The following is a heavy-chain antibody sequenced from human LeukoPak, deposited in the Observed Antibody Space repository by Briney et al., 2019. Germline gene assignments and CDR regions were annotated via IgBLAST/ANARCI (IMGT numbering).Heavy chain of an antibody. Sequence: SSETLSLTCAVYGGSFSGYYWSWIRQPPGKGLEWIGEINHSGSTNYNPSLKSRVTISVDTSKNQFSLKLSSVTAAGTAVYYCARLRLWLRMNDAFDIWGQGTMVTVSS. D-gene: IGHD3-3*01. CDR2: INHSGST. CDR1: GGSFSGYY. CDR3: ARLRLWLRMNDAFDI. V-gene: IGHV4-34*01. J-gene: IGHJ3*02.